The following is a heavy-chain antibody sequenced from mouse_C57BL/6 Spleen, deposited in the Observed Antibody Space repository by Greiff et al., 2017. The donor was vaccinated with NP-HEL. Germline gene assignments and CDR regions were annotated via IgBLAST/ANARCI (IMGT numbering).Heavy chain of an antibody. Sequence: EVKLMESGGGLVKPGGSLKLSCAASGFTFSSYAMSWVRQTPEKRLEWVATISDGGSYTYYPDNVKGRFTISRDNAKNNLYLQMSHLKSEDTAMYYCARAHPPSYYFDYWGQGTTLTVSS. CDR1: GFTFSSYA. CDR3: ARAHPPSYYFDY. V-gene: IGHV5-4*03. CDR2: ISDGGSYT. D-gene: IGHD1-3*01. J-gene: IGHJ2*01.